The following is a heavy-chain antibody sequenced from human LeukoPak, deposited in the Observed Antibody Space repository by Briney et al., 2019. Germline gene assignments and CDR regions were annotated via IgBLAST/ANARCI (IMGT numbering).Heavy chain of an antibody. CDR3: ARGDCSSTSCYAGALDY. D-gene: IGHD2-2*01. V-gene: IGHV3-30*03. CDR2: ISYDGSNK. Sequence: GGSLRLSCAASGFTFSDYYMSWIRQAPGKGLEWVAVISYDGSNKYYADSVKGRFTISRDNSKNTLYLQMNSLRAEDTAVYYCARGDCSSTSCYAGALDYWGQGTLVTVSS. CDR1: GFTFSDYY. J-gene: IGHJ4*02.